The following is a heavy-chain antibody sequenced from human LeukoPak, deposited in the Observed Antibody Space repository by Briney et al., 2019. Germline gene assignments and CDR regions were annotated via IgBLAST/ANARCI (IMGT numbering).Heavy chain of an antibody. J-gene: IGHJ4*02. V-gene: IGHV1-2*02. D-gene: IGHD3-22*01. CDR2: INPNSGGT. CDR3: ARPLYYYDSSGYYPLGY. CDR1: GYTFTDYY. Sequence: ASAKVSCKASGYTFTDYYMHWVRQAPGQGLEWMGWINPNSGGTNYAHKFQGRVTMTRDTSISTAYMELSRLRSDDTAVYYCARPLYYYDSSGYYPLGYWGQGTLVTVSS.